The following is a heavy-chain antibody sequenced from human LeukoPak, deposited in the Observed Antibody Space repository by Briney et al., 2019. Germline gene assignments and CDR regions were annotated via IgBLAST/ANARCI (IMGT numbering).Heavy chain of an antibody. CDR1: GFTVSSNY. J-gene: IGHJ6*02. CDR3: ARDIGRAVAPKGGYYYYGMDV. V-gene: IGHV3-66*02. D-gene: IGHD6-19*01. CDR2: IYSGGST. Sequence: GGSLRLSCAASGFTVSSNYMSWVRQAPGKGLEWVSVIYSGGSTYYADSVKGRFTISRDNSKNTLYLQMNSLRAEDTAVYYCARDIGRAVAPKGGYYYYGMDVWGQGTTVTVSS.